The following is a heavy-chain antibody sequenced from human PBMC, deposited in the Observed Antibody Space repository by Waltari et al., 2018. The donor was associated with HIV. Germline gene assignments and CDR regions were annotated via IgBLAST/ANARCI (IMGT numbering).Heavy chain of an antibody. CDR3: ARQKQSGSYRDYFDY. CDR1: GFTFSSYG. J-gene: IGHJ4*02. CDR2: IWYDGSNK. D-gene: IGHD1-26*01. V-gene: IGHV3-33*01. Sequence: QVQLVESGGGVVQPGRSLRLSCAASGFTFSSYGMHWVRQAPGKGLEWVAVIWYDGSNKYYADSVKGRFTISRDNSKNTLYLQMNSLRAEDTAVYYCARQKQSGSYRDYFDYWGQGTLVTVSS.